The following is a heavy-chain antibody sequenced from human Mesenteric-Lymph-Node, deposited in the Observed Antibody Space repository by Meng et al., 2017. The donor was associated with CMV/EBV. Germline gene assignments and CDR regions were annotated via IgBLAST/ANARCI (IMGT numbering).Heavy chain of an antibody. CDR1: GFTFSSYN. V-gene: IGHV3-74*01. CDR2: INTDGTTT. Sequence: GESLKISCAASGFTFSSYNMNWVRQAPGQGLVWVSRINTDGTTTNYADSVKGRFTISRDNAKNTLSLQMNSLRAEDTAVYYCARADYCSSTTCQTSNYWGQGTLVTVSS. J-gene: IGHJ4*02. D-gene: IGHD2-2*01. CDR3: ARADYCSSTTCQTSNY.